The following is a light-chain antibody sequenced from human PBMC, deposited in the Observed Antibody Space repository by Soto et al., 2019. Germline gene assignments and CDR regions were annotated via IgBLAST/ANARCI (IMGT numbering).Light chain of an antibody. Sequence: QSVLAQPPSASGSPGQSVTISCTGTSSDVAGYNYVSWYQQHPGKAPKLIIYEVTKRPSGVPDRFSGSKSGNTASLTVSGLQAEDEADYYCSSYAGSSTLGVFGTGTKVTGL. V-gene: IGLV2-8*01. CDR1: SSDVAGYNY. CDR3: SSYAGSSTLGV. J-gene: IGLJ1*01. CDR2: EVT.